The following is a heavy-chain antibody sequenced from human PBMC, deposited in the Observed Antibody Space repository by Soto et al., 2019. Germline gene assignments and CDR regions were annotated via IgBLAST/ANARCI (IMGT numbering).Heavy chain of an antibody. CDR2: IYYSGST. V-gene: IGHV4-61*01. CDR1: GGSVSSGSYY. D-gene: IGHD1-26*01. Sequence: SETLSLTCTVSGGSVSSGSYYWSWIRQPPGKGLEWIGYIYYSGSTNYNPSLKSRVTISVDTSKNQFSLKLSSVTAADTAVYYCARAYGGSYFPYYYGMDVWGQGTTVTVSS. J-gene: IGHJ6*02. CDR3: ARAYGGSYFPYYYGMDV.